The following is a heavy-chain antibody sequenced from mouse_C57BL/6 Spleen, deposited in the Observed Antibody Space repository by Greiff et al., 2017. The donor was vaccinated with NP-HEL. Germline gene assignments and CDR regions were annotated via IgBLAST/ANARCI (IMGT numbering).Heavy chain of an antibody. D-gene: IGHD1-1*01. Sequence: QVQLQQPGTELVKPGASVKLSCKASGYTFTSYWMHWVKQRPGRGLEWIGNINPSNGGTNYNEKFKSKATLTVDKSSSTAYMQLSSLTSEDSAVYYCARTVVPHYYAMDYWGQGTSVTVSS. CDR1: GYTFTSYW. J-gene: IGHJ4*01. V-gene: IGHV1-53*01. CDR3: ARTVVPHYYAMDY. CDR2: INPSNGGT.